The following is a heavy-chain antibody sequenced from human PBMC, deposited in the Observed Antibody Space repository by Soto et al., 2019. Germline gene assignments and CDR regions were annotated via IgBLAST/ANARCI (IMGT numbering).Heavy chain of an antibody. Sequence: EVQLVESGGGLVQPGGSLRLSCAASGFTFSSYWMSWVRQAPGKGLEWVANINQDGSEKYYVDSVKGRFTISRDNAKNSLYLEMNSLRAEDTAVYYCAGVRVGDPTGLYDYWGQGTLVAVSS. V-gene: IGHV3-7*01. CDR3: AGVRVGDPTGLYDY. D-gene: IGHD3-16*01. CDR1: GFTFSSYW. CDR2: INQDGSEK. J-gene: IGHJ4*02.